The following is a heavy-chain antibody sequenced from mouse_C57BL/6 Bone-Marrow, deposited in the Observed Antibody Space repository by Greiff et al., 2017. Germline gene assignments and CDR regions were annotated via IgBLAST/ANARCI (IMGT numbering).Heavy chain of an antibody. CDR3: ARDGGPSTMVTPFAY. CDR2: ISDGGSYT. Sequence: EVMLVESGGGLVKPGGSLKLSCAASGFTFSSYAMSWVRQTPEKRLEWVATISDGGSYTYYPDNVKGRFTISRDNAKNNLYLQMRHLKSEDTAMYYCARDGGPSTMVTPFAYWGQGTLVTVSA. V-gene: IGHV5-4*01. D-gene: IGHD2-2*01. J-gene: IGHJ3*01. CDR1: GFTFSSYA.